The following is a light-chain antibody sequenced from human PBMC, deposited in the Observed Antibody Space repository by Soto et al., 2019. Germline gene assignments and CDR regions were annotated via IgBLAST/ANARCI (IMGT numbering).Light chain of an antibody. CDR2: DVS. J-gene: IGLJ2*01. Sequence: QSALTQPASVSGSPGQSITISCTGTSSDVGGYNYVSWYQQHPGKAPKLMIYDVSNRTSGVSNRFSGSKSGNTASLTISGLQAEDEADYYCSSYTSSSTLVVLGGRTKLTVL. CDR1: SSDVGGYNY. CDR3: SSYTSSSTLVV. V-gene: IGLV2-14*01.